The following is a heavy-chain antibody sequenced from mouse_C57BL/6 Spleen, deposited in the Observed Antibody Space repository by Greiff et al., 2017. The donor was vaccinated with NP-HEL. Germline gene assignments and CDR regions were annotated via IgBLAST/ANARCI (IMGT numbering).Heavy chain of an antibody. J-gene: IGHJ2*01. V-gene: IGHV1-50*01. Sequence: QVQLQQPGAELVKPGASVKLSCKASGYTFTSYWMQWVKQRPGQGLEWIGEIDPSDSYTNYNQKFKGKATLTVDTSSSTAYMQLSSLTSEDSAVYYCARSGTTVVSPYWGQGTTLTVSS. D-gene: IGHD1-1*01. CDR1: GYTFTSYW. CDR3: ARSGTTVVSPY. CDR2: IDPSDSYT.